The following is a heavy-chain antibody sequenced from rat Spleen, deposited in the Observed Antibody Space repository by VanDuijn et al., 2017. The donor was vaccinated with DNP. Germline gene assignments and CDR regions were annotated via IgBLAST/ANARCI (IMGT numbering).Heavy chain of an antibody. CDR3: ARNYGGYRPWDY. V-gene: IGHV5-22*01. CDR2: IRYDGGST. Sequence: EVQLVESGGGLVQPGWSLKLSCAASGFTFSDYYMAWVRQAPTKGLEWVAYIRYDGGSTYYGDSVKGRFTISRENAKSTLYLQMNSLRSEDTATYYCARNYGGYRPWDYWGQGVMVTVSS. D-gene: IGHD1-11*01. J-gene: IGHJ2*01. CDR1: GFTFSDYY.